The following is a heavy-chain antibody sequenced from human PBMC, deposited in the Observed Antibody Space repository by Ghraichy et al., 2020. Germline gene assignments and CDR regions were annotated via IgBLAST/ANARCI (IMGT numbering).Heavy chain of an antibody. CDR3: ARLGNSTNWFDP. D-gene: IGHD4-23*01. Sequence: SQTLSLTCAVYGGSFSGYYWSWIRQPPGKGLEWIGEINHSGSTNYNPSLKSRVTISVDTSKNQFSLKLSSVTAADTAVYYCARLGNSTNWFDPWGQGTLVTVSS. V-gene: IGHV4-34*01. CDR2: INHSGST. J-gene: IGHJ5*02. CDR1: GGSFSGYY.